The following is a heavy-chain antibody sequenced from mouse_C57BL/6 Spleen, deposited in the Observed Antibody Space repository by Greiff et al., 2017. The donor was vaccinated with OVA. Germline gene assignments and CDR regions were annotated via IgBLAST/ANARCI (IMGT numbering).Heavy chain of an antibody. CDR1: GYTFTDYY. CDR2: INPNNGGT. Sequence: VQLQQSGPELVKPGASVKISCKASGYTFTDYYMNWVKQTHGKSLEWIGDINPNNGGTSYNQKFKGKATVTVDKSSSTAYMELRSLTSEDSAVYYCARSTASYAMDYWGQGTSVTVSS. D-gene: IGHD6-1*01. CDR3: ARSTASYAMDY. V-gene: IGHV1-26*01. J-gene: IGHJ4*01.